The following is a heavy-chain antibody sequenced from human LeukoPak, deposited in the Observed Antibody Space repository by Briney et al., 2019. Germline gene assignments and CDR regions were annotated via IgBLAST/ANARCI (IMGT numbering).Heavy chain of an antibody. CDR3: ARDGPITGTTDFDS. D-gene: IGHD1/OR15-1a*01. Sequence: GGSLRLSCAASGFTFSSYGMHWVRQAPGKGLEWVAFIRYDGSNKYYADSVKGRFTISRDNSKNTLYLQVNSLRAEDTAVYYCARDGPITGTTDFDSWGHGALLTVS. CDR2: IRYDGSNK. V-gene: IGHV3-30*02. CDR1: GFTFSSYG. J-gene: IGHJ4*01.